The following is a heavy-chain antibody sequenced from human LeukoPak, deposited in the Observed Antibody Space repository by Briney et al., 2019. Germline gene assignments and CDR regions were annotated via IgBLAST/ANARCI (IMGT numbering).Heavy chain of an antibody. V-gene: IGHV4-4*07. CDR1: GGSINNYH. CDR3: ARWRYCSADICSGGDAFDI. Sequence: PSETLSLTCTVSGGSINNYHWSWIRQPAGKGVERIGRIYSRGSNNYNASLMSRATISVDTSKNEFSLKLMSVTTADTAVDYCARWRYCSADICSGGDAFDIWGQGTMVSVSS. J-gene: IGHJ3*02. D-gene: IGHD2-15*01. CDR2: IYSRGSN.